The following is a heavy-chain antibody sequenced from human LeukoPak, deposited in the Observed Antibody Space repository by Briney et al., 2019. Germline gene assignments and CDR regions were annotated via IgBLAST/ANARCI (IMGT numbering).Heavy chain of an antibody. Sequence: PSETLSLTCTVSVASISSSSYYWGWIRQPPGEGLEWIGSNGGSTYYNPSLKSRVSISVDTSKNQFSLKVSSVTAADTAVYYCARDAGHQLSRRNYYAMDVWGQGTAVTVSS. J-gene: IGHJ6*02. CDR2: NGGST. CDR1: VASISSSSYY. D-gene: IGHD2-2*01. CDR3: ARDAGHQLSRRNYYAMDV. V-gene: IGHV4-39*07.